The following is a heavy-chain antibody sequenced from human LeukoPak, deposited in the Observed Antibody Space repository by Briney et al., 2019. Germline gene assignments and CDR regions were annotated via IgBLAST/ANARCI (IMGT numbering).Heavy chain of an antibody. CDR1: GFTFSSYG. D-gene: IGHD3-10*01. CDR3: AKDLRGRFGGYYYYGMDV. Sequence: GGSLRLSCAASGFTFSSYGMHWVRQAPGKGLEWVAVISYDGSNKYYADSVKGRFTISRDNSKNTLYPQMNSLRAEDTAVYYCAKDLRGRFGGYYYYGMDVWGQGTTVTVSS. CDR2: ISYDGSNK. J-gene: IGHJ6*02. V-gene: IGHV3-30*18.